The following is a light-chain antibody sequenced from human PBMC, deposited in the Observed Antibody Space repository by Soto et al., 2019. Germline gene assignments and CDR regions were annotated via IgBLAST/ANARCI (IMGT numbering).Light chain of an antibody. J-gene: IGKJ4*01. CDR3: KQSYTTPLT. CDR1: QTISGY. V-gene: IGKV1-39*01. Sequence: DLQITQSPSSLSGYLGHTVTITFRSSQTISGYLNWYQQKPGKAPELLIYAASYLGNGVPSRFSGSGSGTYFTLTISSLQTEDLATYYCKQSYTTPLTFGGGTKVDIK. CDR2: AAS.